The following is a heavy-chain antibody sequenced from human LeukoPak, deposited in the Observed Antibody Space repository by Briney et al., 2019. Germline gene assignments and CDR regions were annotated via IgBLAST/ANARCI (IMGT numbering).Heavy chain of an antibody. CDR1: GYTFTGYG. D-gene: IGHD3-10*01. J-gene: IGHJ4*02. CDR3: ARIDLAYGSGTYYSSYFEY. Sequence: GASVKVSCKASGYTFTGYGISWVRQAPGQGLEWMGWISAYNGNTNYAQKFQGRVTMTTETYTRTAYMELRSLRSDDAAVYYCARIDLAYGSGTYYSSYFEYWGQGTLVTVSS. V-gene: IGHV1-18*01. CDR2: ISAYNGNT.